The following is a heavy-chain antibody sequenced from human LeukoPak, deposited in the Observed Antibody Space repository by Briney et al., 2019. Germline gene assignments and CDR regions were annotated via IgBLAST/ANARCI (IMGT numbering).Heavy chain of an antibody. CDR1: GYTFTSYA. D-gene: IGHD3-3*01. CDR2: INTNTGNP. Sequence: GASVKVSCKASGYTFTSYAMNWVRQAPGQGLEWMGWINTNTGNPTYAQGSTGRFVFSLDTSVSTAYLQISSLKAEDTAVYYCARVGFWSGYPDAFDIWGQGTMVTVSS. J-gene: IGHJ3*02. V-gene: IGHV7-4-1*02. CDR3: ARVGFWSGYPDAFDI.